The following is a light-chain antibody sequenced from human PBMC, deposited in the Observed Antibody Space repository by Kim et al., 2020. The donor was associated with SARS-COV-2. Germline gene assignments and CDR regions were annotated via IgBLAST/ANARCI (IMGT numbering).Light chain of an antibody. J-gene: IGLJ2*01. V-gene: IGLV3-21*04. CDR1: SIGSKS. CDR2: YDS. CDR3: QVWDSSSDRRVV. Sequence: PGKTARVSCGGNSIGSKSVHWYQQRSGQAPVLVIYYDSDRPSGIPERFSGSNSGNTATLNISRVEAGDEADYYCQVWDSSSDRRVVFGGGTQLTVL.